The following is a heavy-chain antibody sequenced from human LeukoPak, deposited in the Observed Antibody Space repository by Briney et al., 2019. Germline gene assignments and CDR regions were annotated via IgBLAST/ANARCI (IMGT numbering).Heavy chain of an antibody. CDR1: GGSISSGGYY. J-gene: IGHJ4*02. D-gene: IGHD3-3*01. V-gene: IGHV4-30-2*03. CDR2: IYYSGTT. Sequence: NPSQTLSLTCTVSGGSISSGGYYWSWIRQPPGKGLEWIGYIYYSGTTHYNPSLKSRVTISVDTSKKQFSLKLSSVTAADTAVYDCARRAKYDFWSGYDYWGQGTLVTVSS. CDR3: ARRAKYDFWSGYDY.